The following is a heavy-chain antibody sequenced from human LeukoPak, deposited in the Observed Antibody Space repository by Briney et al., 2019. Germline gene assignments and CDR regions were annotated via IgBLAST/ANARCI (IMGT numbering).Heavy chain of an antibody. CDR1: GFTFSSYA. CDR3: AKDGGYSANIYYMDV. CDR2: ISAGGGSR. D-gene: IGHD5-12*01. J-gene: IGHJ6*03. Sequence: PGGSLRLSCAASGFTFSSYAMSWVRQAPGKGLEWVSRISAGGGSRYYADFVEGRFTIPRDNSKNTLYLEVNSLRDEDTAVYNCAKDGGYSANIYYMDVWGKGTTVTVSS. V-gene: IGHV3-23*01.